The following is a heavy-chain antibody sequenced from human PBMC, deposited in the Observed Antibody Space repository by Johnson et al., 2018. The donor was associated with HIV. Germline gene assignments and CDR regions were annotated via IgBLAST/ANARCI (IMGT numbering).Heavy chain of an antibody. V-gene: IGHV3-30*02. CDR2: IRYDGSNK. J-gene: IGHJ3*02. CDR3: AKDKAVVTAMYDEFDI. Sequence: QVQLVESGGGVVQPGGSLRLSCAASGFTFSSYGMHWVRQAPGKGLEWVAFIRYDGSNKYYADSVMGRFTISRDNSKNTLYLQMNSLRAEDTAVYYCAKDKAVVTAMYDEFDIWGEGKMVTVS. D-gene: IGHD2-21*02. CDR1: GFTFSSYG.